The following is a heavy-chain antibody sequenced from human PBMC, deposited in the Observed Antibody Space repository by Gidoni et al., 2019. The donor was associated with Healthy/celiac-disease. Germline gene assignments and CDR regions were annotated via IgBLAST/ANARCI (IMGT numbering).Heavy chain of an antibody. CDR3: AKDIRIHSILGGAFDI. D-gene: IGHD3-22*01. CDR1: GFTFDDYA. CDR2: ISWNSGSI. J-gene: IGHJ3*02. V-gene: IGHV3-9*01. Sequence: EVQLVESGGGLVQPGRSLRLSCAASGFTFDDYAMHWVRQAPGKGLEWVSGISWNSGSIGYADSVKGRFTISRVNAKNSLYLQMNSLRAEDTALYYCAKDIRIHSILGGAFDIWGQGTMVTVSS.